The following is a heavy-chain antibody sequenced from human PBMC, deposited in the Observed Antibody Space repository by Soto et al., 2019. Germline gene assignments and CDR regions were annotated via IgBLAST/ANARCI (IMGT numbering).Heavy chain of an antibody. Sequence: QLQLQESGPGLVKPSETLSLTCTVSGDSINTHLYYWGWVRQSPGKGLEWIATIYYDGATFYSPSLKSRFTIAVDTSKNQFPLNLNSVTDTDTAVYYCARRRHGSFDSWGQGTLVTVSS. CDR1: GDSINTHLYY. J-gene: IGHJ4*02. CDR3: ARRRHGSFDS. V-gene: IGHV4-39*01. CDR2: IYYDGAT.